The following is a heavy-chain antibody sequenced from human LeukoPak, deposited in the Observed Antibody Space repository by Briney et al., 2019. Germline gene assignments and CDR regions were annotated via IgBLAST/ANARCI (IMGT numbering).Heavy chain of an antibody. D-gene: IGHD2-15*01. V-gene: IGHV4-59*01. J-gene: IGHJ6*02. CDR1: GGSISSYY. Sequence: PSETLSLTCTVSGGSISSYYWSWIRQPPGKGLEWIGYIYYSGSTNYNPSLKSRVTISVDTSKNQFSLKLSSVTAADTAVYYCARVFSGGGYYYYYGMDVWGQGTTVTVSS. CDR3: ARVFSGGGYYYYYGMDV. CDR2: IYYSGST.